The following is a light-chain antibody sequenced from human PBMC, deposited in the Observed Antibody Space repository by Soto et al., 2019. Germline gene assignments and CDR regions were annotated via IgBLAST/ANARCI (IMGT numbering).Light chain of an antibody. Sequence: DIQMTQSPSTLSASVGDRVTITCRASQSINSCLAWYQEKPGKAPKPLIYKTSNLESGVPSRFSGSGSGTEFTLTISSLQPDDFATYFCQQCNNYSWTFGQGTKVESK. CDR3: QQCNNYSWT. CDR2: KTS. J-gene: IGKJ1*01. CDR1: QSINSC. V-gene: IGKV1-5*03.